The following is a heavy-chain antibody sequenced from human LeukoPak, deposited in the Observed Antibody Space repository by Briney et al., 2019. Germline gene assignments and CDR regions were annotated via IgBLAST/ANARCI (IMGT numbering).Heavy chain of an antibody. D-gene: IGHD5-18*01. CDR1: GGSIISNHF. V-gene: IGHV4-39*02. Sequence: SETLSLTCTVSGGSIISNHFWGWIRAPPGKGLEWIGSIYYSGITYYNTSLKSRVTIALDTSKNHISLHLSSVTAADTAVYYCARRTVDTSLVTSFDLWGQGTLVVVSS. CDR3: ARRTVDTSLVTSFDL. CDR2: IYYSGIT. J-gene: IGHJ5*02.